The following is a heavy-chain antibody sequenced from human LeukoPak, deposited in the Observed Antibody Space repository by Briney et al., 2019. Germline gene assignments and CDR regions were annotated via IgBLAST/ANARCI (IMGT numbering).Heavy chain of an antibody. CDR3: AKDPQVGATRGHYFDY. V-gene: IGHV3-30*18. D-gene: IGHD1-26*01. CDR1: XFTFSSYV. CDR2: ISYDGSNK. Sequence: GGSLRLSCAASXFTFSSYVMHWVRQAPGKGLEWVAVISYDGSNKYYEDSVKGRFTISRDNSKNTLYLQMNSLRTEDTAVYYCAKDPQVGATRGHYFDYWGQGTLVTVSS. J-gene: IGHJ4*02.